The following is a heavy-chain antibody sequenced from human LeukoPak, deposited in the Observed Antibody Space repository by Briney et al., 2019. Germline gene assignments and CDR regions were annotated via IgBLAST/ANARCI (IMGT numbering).Heavy chain of an antibody. CDR3: AKDRGSSGRNYFDQ. J-gene: IGHJ4*02. Sequence: GGSLRLSCAASGFTFSSYGMHWVRQTPGKGLEWVAVISYDGSNKDYADSVEGRFTISRDNSKNTLYLQMRSLRVEDTGVYYCAKDRGSSGRNYFDQWGQGTLVTVSS. D-gene: IGHD6-19*01. CDR1: GFTFSSYG. V-gene: IGHV3-30*18. CDR2: ISYDGSNK.